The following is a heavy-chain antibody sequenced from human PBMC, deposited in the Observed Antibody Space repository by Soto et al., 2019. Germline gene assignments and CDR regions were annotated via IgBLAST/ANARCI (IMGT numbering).Heavy chain of an antibody. Sequence: EVQLLESGGGLVQPGGSLRLSCAASGFTFSSYAMSWVRQAPWKGLEWVSAISGSGGSTYYADSVKGRFTISRDNSKNTLDLQMNSLRADDTAVYYCAKGRELLGSTSDYFDYWGQGTLVTVSS. V-gene: IGHV3-23*01. D-gene: IGHD3-10*01. CDR3: AKGRELLGSTSDYFDY. CDR1: GFTFSSYA. CDR2: ISGSGGST. J-gene: IGHJ4*02.